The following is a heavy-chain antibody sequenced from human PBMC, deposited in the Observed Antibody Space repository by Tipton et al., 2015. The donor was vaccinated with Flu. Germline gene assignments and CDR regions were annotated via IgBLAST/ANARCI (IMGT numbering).Heavy chain of an antibody. CDR1: GGSINSYY. Sequence: TLSLTCTVSGGSINSYYWSWIRQPPGKGLEWIGYIYYSGSTTYNPSLKSRVTISVDTSKNQFSLKLSSVTAADTAIYYCARRAPNSGTFYFDYWGQGTLGTVSS. D-gene: IGHD1-26*01. V-gene: IGHV4-59*08. CDR3: ARRAPNSGTFYFDY. CDR2: IYYSGST. J-gene: IGHJ4*02.